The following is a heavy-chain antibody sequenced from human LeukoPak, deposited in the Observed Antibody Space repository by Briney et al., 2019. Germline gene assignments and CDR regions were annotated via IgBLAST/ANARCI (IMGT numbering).Heavy chain of an antibody. V-gene: IGHV3-30*18. CDR3: ANDLDFWSGYFSDAFDI. CDR2: VSYDGNNK. D-gene: IGHD3-3*01. Sequence: PGGSLRLSCAASGFTFSSYAMHWVRQAPGKGLEWVAVVSYDGNNKYYADSVKGRFTISRDNSKNTLYLQMNSLRAEDTAVYYCANDLDFWSGYFSDAFDIWGQGTMVTVSS. CDR1: GFTFSSYA. J-gene: IGHJ3*02.